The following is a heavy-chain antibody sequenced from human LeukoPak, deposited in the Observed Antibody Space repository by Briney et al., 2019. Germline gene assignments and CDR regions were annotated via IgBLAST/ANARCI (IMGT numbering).Heavy chain of an antibody. CDR1: GGSFSGYY. J-gene: IGHJ3*02. Sequence: SETLSLTCAVYGGSFSGYYWSWIRQPPGKGLEWIGEINHSGSTNYNPSLKSRVTISVDTSKNQFSLKLSSVTAADTAVYYCASQHIVVVTAIPSYAFDIWGQGTMVTVSS. CDR2: INHSGST. CDR3: ASQHIVVVTAIPSYAFDI. D-gene: IGHD2-21*02. V-gene: IGHV4-34*01.